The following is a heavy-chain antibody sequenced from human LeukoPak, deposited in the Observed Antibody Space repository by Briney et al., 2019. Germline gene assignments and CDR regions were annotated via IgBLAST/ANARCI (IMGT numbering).Heavy chain of an antibody. CDR1: GFPFSNYD. Sequence: LGGSLRLSCATSGFPFSNYDISWVRQAPGKGLEWGSGISNSGGSTYYTDSVKGRFTISRDNSKNTLSLQMNSLRAEDTAIYYCAKDSLRVVPAAIFDYWGQGTLVTVSS. V-gene: IGHV3-23*01. J-gene: IGHJ4*02. D-gene: IGHD2-2*01. CDR3: AKDSLRVVPAAIFDY. CDR2: ISNSGGST.